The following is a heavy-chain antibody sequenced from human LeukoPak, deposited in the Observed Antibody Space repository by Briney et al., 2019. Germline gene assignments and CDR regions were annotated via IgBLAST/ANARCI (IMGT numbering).Heavy chain of an antibody. Sequence: SETLSLTCAVSGGSISSSNWWSWVRQPPGKGLEWIGEIYHSGSTNYNPSLKSRVTISVDTSKNQFSLKLSSVTAADTAVYYCARHDPPYYYDSSGYWNPFDYWGQGTLVTVSS. V-gene: IGHV4-4*02. CDR1: GGSISSSNW. CDR3: ARHDPPYYYDSSGYWNPFDY. CDR2: IYHSGST. J-gene: IGHJ4*02. D-gene: IGHD3-22*01.